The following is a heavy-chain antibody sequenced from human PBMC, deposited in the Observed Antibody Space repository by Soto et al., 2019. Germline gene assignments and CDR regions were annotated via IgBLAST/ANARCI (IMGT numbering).Heavy chain of an antibody. V-gene: IGHV1-18*01. J-gene: IGHJ6*02. CDR2: IRAYNGNT. CDR1: GYTFTSYG. CDR3: ARALQTMDV. Sequence: QVQLVQSGAEVKKPGASVKVSCKASGYTFTSYGISWERQGPGQGLEWMGWIRAYNGNTNYAQKLRVRVTMTTDTSTSTGYMVLRSLTSDDTAVYYCARALQTMDVWGQGTTVTVSS.